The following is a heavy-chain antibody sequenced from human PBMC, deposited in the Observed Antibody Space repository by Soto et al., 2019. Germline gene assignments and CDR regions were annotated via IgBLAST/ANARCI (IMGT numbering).Heavy chain of an antibody. Sequence: QLQLQESGSGLVKPSQTLSLTCAVSGGSISSGGYSWSWIRQQPGKGLEWIGYIYHSGSTYYNPSLKSRVTISVDRSKNHFSLKLSSVTAADTAVYYCASYRWLQPRFHYWGQGTLVTVSS. CDR2: IYHSGST. V-gene: IGHV4-30-2*01. CDR1: GGSISSGGYS. J-gene: IGHJ4*02. CDR3: ASYRWLQPRFHY. D-gene: IGHD5-12*01.